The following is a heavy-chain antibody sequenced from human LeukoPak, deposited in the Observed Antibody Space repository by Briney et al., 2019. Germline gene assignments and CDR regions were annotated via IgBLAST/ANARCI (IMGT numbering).Heavy chain of an antibody. J-gene: IGHJ6*03. CDR1: GGSISSSSYY. V-gene: IGHV4-39*01. D-gene: IGHD2-2*01. Sequence: SETLSLTCTVSGGSISSSSYYWGWIRQPPGKGPEWIGSIYYSGSTYYNPSLKSRVTISVDTSKNQFSLKLSSVTAADTAVYYCASTPAASINYYYYYMDVWGKGTTVTVSS. CDR2: IYYSGST. CDR3: ASTPAASINYYYYYMDV.